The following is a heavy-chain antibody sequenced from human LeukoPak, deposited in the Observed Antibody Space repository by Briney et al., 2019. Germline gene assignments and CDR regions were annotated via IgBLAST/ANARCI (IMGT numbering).Heavy chain of an antibody. Sequence: GGSLRLSCAASGFTFSSYAMSWVRQAPGKGLEWVSAISGSGGSTYYADSVKGRFTISRDNSKNTLYLQMNSLRAEDTAVYYCAKEGYYYDSSGYYYTHWGQGTLVTVSS. J-gene: IGHJ4*02. V-gene: IGHV3-23*01. CDR1: GFTFSSYA. CDR2: ISGSGGST. D-gene: IGHD3-22*01. CDR3: AKEGYYYDSSGYYYTH.